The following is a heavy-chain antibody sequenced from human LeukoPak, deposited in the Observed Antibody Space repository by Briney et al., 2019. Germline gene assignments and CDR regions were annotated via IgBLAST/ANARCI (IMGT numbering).Heavy chain of an antibody. CDR3: AREVYCSSTSCYDNAFDI. J-gene: IGHJ3*02. CDR1: GCTFSSYA. V-gene: IGHV1-69*13. CDR2: IIPIFGTA. Sequence: ASVKVSCKASGCTFSSYAISWVRQAPGQGLEWMGGIIPIFGTANYAQKFQGRVTITADESTSTVYMELSSLRSEDTAVYYCAREVYCSSTSCYDNAFDIWGQGTMVTVSS. D-gene: IGHD2-2*01.